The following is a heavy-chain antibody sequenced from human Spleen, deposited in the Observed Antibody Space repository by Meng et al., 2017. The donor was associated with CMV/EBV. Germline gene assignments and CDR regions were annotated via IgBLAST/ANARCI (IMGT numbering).Heavy chain of an antibody. Sequence: QVQLQPSGPGLGQPAPTRSLTCALVGDSVSSNSAAWNWIRPSPSRGLEWLGRTYYRSKWYNDYAVSVKSRITINPDTSKNQFSLQLNSVTPEDTAVYYCARDHLGFDYWGQGTLVTASS. CDR1: GDSVSSNSAA. V-gene: IGHV6-1*01. CDR2: TYYRSKWYN. CDR3: ARDHLGFDY. D-gene: IGHD7-27*01. J-gene: IGHJ4*02.